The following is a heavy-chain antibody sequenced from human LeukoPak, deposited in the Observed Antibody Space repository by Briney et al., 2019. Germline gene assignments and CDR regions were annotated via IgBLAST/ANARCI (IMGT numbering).Heavy chain of an antibody. CDR3: AKKGSWDTDAFDI. V-gene: IGHV3-11*01. CDR2: ISRGGSTT. D-gene: IGHD5-18*01. CDR1: GFTFSDYY. J-gene: IGHJ3*02. Sequence: GGSLRLSCAASGFTFSDYYMTWIRQAPGKGLEWVSYISRGGSTTYYVDSVKGRFTIPRDNAKNSLYLQMNSLRAEDTALYYCAKKGSWDTDAFDIWGQGTMVTVSS.